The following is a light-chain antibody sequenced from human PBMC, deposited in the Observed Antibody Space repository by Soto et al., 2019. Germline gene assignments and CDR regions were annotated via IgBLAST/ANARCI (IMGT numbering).Light chain of an antibody. CDR2: ANN. CDR3: QSYDTSLTGYVV. J-gene: IGLJ2*01. V-gene: IGLV1-40*01. CDR1: TSNIGAGRD. Sequence: QSVLTQPPSVSGAPGQRVTISCTGSTSNIGAGRDVHWYQQLPGIAPKLLIYANNNRPSGVPDRFSGSKSGTSASLAITGLQAEDEGDYYCQSYDTSLTGYVVFGGGTKLTGL.